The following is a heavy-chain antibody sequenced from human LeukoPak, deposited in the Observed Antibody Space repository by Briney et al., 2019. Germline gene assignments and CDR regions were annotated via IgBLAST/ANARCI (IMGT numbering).Heavy chain of an antibody. CDR3: ARDPYSNPGWYFDL. V-gene: IGHV3-21*01. CDR1: GFTFSSYS. CDR2: ISSTSSYI. J-gene: IGHJ2*01. Sequence: GGSLRLSCAASGFTFSSYSMNWVRQAPGKGLEWVSSISSTSSYIYYADPVKGRFTITRDNAKKSLYLQMNSLRAEDTAVYYCARDPYSNPGWYFDLWGRGTLVTVSS. D-gene: IGHD4-11*01.